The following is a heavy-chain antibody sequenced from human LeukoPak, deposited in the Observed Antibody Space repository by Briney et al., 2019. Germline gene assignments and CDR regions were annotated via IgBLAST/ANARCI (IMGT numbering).Heavy chain of an antibody. J-gene: IGHJ4*02. Sequence: ASVKVSCKASGYTFTGYYMHWVRQAPGQGLEWMGWINPNSGGTNYAQKFQGRVTMTRDTSISTAYMELSRLRSDDTAVYYCARYKYYYGSGSYFFDYWGQGTLVTVSS. CDR1: GYTFTGYY. CDR3: ARYKYYYGSGSYFFDY. V-gene: IGHV1-2*02. CDR2: INPNSGGT. D-gene: IGHD3-10*01.